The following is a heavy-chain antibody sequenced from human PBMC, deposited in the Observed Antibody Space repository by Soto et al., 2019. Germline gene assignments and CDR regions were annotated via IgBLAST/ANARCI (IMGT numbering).Heavy chain of an antibody. V-gene: IGHV3-33*01. D-gene: IGHD3-22*01. CDR3: AREGMYYYDSSGYYLNWYFDL. J-gene: IGHJ2*01. CDR1: GFTFSSYG. CDR2: IWYDGSNK. Sequence: QVQLVESGGGVVQPGRSLRLSCAASGFTFSSYGMHWVRQAPGKGLEWVAGIWYDGSNKYYADSVKGRFTISRDNSKNTLYLQMNSLRAEDTAVYYCAREGMYYYDSSGYYLNWYFDLWGRGTLVTVSS.